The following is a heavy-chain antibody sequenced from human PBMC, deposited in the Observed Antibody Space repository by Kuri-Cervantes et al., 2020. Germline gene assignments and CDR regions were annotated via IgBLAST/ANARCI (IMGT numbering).Heavy chain of an antibody. J-gene: IGHJ6*02. Sequence: SETLSLTCTVSGGSISSSSYYWGWIRQPPGKGLEWIGSIYYSGSTYYNPSLKSRVTISVDTSKNQFSLKLSSVTAADTAVYYCARDLRFSYYGMDVWGQGTTVTVSS. CDR3: ARDLRFSYYGMDV. CDR2: IYYSGST. V-gene: IGHV4-39*02. D-gene: IGHD3-3*01. CDR1: GGSISSSSYY.